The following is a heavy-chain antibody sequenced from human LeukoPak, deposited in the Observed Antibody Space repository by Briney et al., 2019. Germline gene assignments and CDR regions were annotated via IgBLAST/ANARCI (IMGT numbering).Heavy chain of an antibody. CDR1: GGTFSSYA. Sequence: GASVKVSCKASGGTFSSYAISWVRQAPGQGLEWMGRIIPILGIANYAQKFQGRVTITADKSTSTAYMELSSLRSEDTAVYYCARRRPRSYSSGWYGDAFDIWGQGTMVTVSS. CDR2: IIPILGIA. D-gene: IGHD6-19*01. V-gene: IGHV1-69*04. J-gene: IGHJ3*02. CDR3: ARRRPRSYSSGWYGDAFDI.